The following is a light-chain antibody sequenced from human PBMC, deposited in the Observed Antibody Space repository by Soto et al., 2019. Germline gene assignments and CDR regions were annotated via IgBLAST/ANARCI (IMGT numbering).Light chain of an antibody. J-gene: IGLJ3*02. CDR2: DVS. CDR1: SSDVGDYNY. CDR3: CSFAGSYTFWV. V-gene: IGLV2-11*01. Sequence: QSVLTQPRSVSGSPGQSVTISCTGTSSDVGDYNYVSWYQQYPGKAPKLVIYDVSKRPSGVPDRFSGSKSGNTASLTISGLQAEDVADYYCCSFAGSYTFWVFVGLTKLTGL.